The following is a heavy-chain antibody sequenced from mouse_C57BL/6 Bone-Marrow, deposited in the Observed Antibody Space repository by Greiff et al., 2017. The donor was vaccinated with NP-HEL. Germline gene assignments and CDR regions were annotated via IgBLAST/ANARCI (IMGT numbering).Heavy chain of an antibody. V-gene: IGHV7-3*01. CDR2: IRNKANGYTT. Sequence: EVQVVESGGGLVQPGGSLSLSCAASGFTFTDYYMSWVRQPPGKALEWLGFIRNKANGYTTEYSASVKGRFTISRDNSQSILYLQMNALRAEDSATYYCARSIYYDYADDPFYDMDYWGQGTSVTVSS. CDR3: ARSIYYDYADDPFYDMDY. D-gene: IGHD2-4*01. CDR1: GFTFTDYY. J-gene: IGHJ4*01.